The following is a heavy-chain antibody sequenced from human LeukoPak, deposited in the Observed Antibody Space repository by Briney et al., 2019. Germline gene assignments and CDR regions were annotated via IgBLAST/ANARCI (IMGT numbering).Heavy chain of an antibody. J-gene: IGHJ4*02. CDR2: INHSGST. CDR3: ARTHTVTTPCLDY. Sequence: NPSETLSLTCAVYGGSFSGYYWSWIRQPPGKGLEWIGEINHSGSTNYSPSLQSRVTISVDTSKNQFSLKLNSVTAADTAVYYCARTHTVTTPCLDYWGQGTLVSVSS. D-gene: IGHD4-17*01. V-gene: IGHV4-34*01. CDR1: GGSFSGYY.